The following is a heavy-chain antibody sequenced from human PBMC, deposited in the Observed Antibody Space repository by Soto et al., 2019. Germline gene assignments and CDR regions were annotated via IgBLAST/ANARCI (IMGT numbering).Heavy chain of an antibody. CDR2: ISGRGGNT. J-gene: IGHJ4*02. CDR1: GFTFSNYA. CDR3: AKAGCSGGTCYLYYFDY. D-gene: IGHD2-15*01. Sequence: LRLSCAASGFTFSNYAMSWVRQAPGKGLEWVSTISGRGGNTYYADSVKGRFTISRDNSRNTLYLQMDSLRVEDSAVYSCAKAGCSGGTCYLYYFDYWGQGTLVTVSS. V-gene: IGHV3-23*01.